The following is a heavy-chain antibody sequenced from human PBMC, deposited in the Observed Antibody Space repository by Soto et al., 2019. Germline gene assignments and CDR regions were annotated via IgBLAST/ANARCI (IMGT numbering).Heavy chain of an antibody. CDR3: ARGGYYLDH. D-gene: IGHD3-16*01. Sequence: VQLVESGGGVVQPGRSLRLSCAASGFTFSSFVMQWVRQAPGKGLEFVSGISSNGGNTYYADSVKGRFTVSRDNSKNTLYLQMGSLRAEDMAVYYCARGGYYLDHWGQGTLVTVSS. CDR1: GFTFSSFV. CDR2: ISSNGGNT. J-gene: IGHJ4*02. V-gene: IGHV3-64*07.